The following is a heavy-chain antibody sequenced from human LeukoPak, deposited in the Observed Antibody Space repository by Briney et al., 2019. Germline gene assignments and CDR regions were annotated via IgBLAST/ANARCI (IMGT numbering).Heavy chain of an antibody. CDR1: GYTFTSYG. CDR2: ISAYNGT. V-gene: IGHV1-18*01. D-gene: IGHD6-19*01. Sequence: ASVKVSCKASGYTFTSYGISWVRQAPGQGLEWMGWISAYNGTQKLQGRVTMTTDTSTSTAYMELRSLRSDDTAVYYCARDGYQWLVSDNWFDPWGQGTLVTVSS. J-gene: IGHJ5*02. CDR3: ARDGYQWLVSDNWFDP.